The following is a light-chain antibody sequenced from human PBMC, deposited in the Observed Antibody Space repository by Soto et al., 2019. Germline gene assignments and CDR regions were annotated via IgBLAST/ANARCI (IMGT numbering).Light chain of an antibody. CDR1: QSVSGN. CDR3: QQYNNWPPWT. CDR2: GAS. V-gene: IGKV3-15*01. Sequence: EIVMTQSPATLSVSPGERATLSCRASQSVSGNLAWYQQKPGQAPRLLIYGASTRATGIPARFSGSGSGTEFTLTISSLQSEDFAFYYCQQYNNWPPWTFGQRTKVEIK. J-gene: IGKJ1*01.